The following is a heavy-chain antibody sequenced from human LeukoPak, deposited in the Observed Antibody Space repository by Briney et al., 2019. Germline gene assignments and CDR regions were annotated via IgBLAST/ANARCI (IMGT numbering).Heavy chain of an antibody. CDR3: AKGTSYCSSTSCYVGYFDY. V-gene: IGHV3-23*01. Sequence: GGSLRLSCAASGFTFSSYAMSWVRQAPGKGLEWVSAISGSGGSTYYADSVKGRFTISRDNSKNTLYLQMNSLRAEDTAVYYCAKGTSYCSSTSCYVGYFDYWGQGTLVTVSS. J-gene: IGHJ4*02. D-gene: IGHD2-2*01. CDR2: ISGSGGST. CDR1: GFTFSSYA.